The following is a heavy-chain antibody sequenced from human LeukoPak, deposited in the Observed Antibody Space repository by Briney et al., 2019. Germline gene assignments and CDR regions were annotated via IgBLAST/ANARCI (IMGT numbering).Heavy chain of an antibody. CDR2: ISGSGGST. CDR3: ARRAGAYSHPYDY. J-gene: IGHJ4*02. V-gene: IGHV3-23*01. D-gene: IGHD4/OR15-4a*01. CDR1: GFTFSNYW. Sequence: GGSLRLSCVASGFTFSNYWMTWVRQAPGKGLEWVSAISGSGGSTYYADSVKGRFTISRDNSKNTLYLQMNSLRAEDTAVYYCARRAGAYSHPYDYWGQGTLVTVSS.